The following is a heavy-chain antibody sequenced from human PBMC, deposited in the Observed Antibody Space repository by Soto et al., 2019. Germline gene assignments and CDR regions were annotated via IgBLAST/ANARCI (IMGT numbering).Heavy chain of an antibody. Sequence: GGSLRLSCAASGFTFSSYGMHWVRQAPGKGPEWVAVISYDGSNKYYADSVKGRFTISRDNSKNTLFLQMSSLRAEDTAVYYCAKDGARDVEVATFFFDYWGQGTLVNVSS. D-gene: IGHD5-12*01. CDR2: ISYDGSNK. CDR3: AKDGARDVEVATFFFDY. J-gene: IGHJ4*02. V-gene: IGHV3-30*18. CDR1: GFTFSSYG.